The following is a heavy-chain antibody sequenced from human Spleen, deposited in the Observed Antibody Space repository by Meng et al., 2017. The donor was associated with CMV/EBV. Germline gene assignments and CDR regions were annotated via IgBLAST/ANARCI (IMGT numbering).Heavy chain of an antibody. J-gene: IGHJ5*02. CDR3: ARGPPKKWFDP. CDR2: INHSGFT. V-gene: IGHV4-34*01. CDR1: GGYFNSFY. Sequence: GSLRLSCAVYGGYFNSFYWSWIRQPPGQSLEWIGEINHSGFTNYDPSLKSRVTISVDTSKNQFSLNLSSVTAADTAVYYCARGPPKKWFDPWGQGSLVTVSS.